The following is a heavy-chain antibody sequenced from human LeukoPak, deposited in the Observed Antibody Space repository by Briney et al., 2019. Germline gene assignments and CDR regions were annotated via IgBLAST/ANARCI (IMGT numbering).Heavy chain of an antibody. Sequence: PSETLSLTCTVSGGSISSYYWSWIRQPPGKGLEWIGYIYYSGSTNYNPSLKSRVTISVDTSKNQFSLKLSSVTAADTAVYYCARDDYGSGSYLPYWGQGTLVTVSS. CDR3: ARDDYGSGSYLPY. D-gene: IGHD3-10*01. V-gene: IGHV4-59*01. CDR2: IYYSGST. J-gene: IGHJ4*02. CDR1: GGSISSYY.